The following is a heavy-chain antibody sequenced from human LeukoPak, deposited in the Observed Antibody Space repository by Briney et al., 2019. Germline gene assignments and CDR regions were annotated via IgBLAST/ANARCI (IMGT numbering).Heavy chain of an antibody. CDR3: ARSIGGYSYGNFDY. V-gene: IGHV1-69*05. CDR2: IIPIFGTT. Sequence: GASVKVSCKASGGTFSIYASSWVRQAPGQGLEWMWGIIPIFGTTDYAQKFQGRVTITTDESTSTAYMELSSLRSEDTAVYYCARSIGGYSYGNFDYWGQGTLVTVSS. D-gene: IGHD5-18*01. J-gene: IGHJ4*02. CDR1: GGTFSIYA.